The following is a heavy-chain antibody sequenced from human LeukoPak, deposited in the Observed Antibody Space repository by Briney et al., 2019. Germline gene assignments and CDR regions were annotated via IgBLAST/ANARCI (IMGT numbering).Heavy chain of an antibody. J-gene: IGHJ3*02. CDR3: ARDSWGSGHAFDI. V-gene: IGHV3-53*01. Sequence: GGSLRLSCAASGFTVSSNYMSWVRQAPGKGLEWVSVIYSGGSTYYADSVKGRFTISRDNSKNTLYLQMNSLRAEDTAVYYCARDSWGSGHAFDIWGQGTMVTVSS. CDR1: GFTVSSNY. D-gene: IGHD6-25*01. CDR2: IYSGGST.